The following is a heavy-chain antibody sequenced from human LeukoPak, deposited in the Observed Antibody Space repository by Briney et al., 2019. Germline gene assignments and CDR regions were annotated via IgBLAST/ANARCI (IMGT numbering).Heavy chain of an antibody. CDR2: ISSSSSYI. CDR3: ARIQLNSYYYYMDV. J-gene: IGHJ6*03. CDR1: GLTYSTYS. Sequence: GGSLTLFCAASGLTYSTYSMHWVRQAPRGGLEWVSSISSSSSYIYYADSLKGRFTIPRDNAKNSLYLQMNSLRAEDTAVYYCARIQLNSYYYYMDVWGKGTTVTVSS. V-gene: IGHV3-21*01. D-gene: IGHD2-2*01.